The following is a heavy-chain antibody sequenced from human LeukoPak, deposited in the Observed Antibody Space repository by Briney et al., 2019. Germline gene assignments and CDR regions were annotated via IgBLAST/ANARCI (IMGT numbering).Heavy chain of an antibody. CDR2: VYYSGST. CDR3: VSLRYCSGGSCFPKYFQH. V-gene: IGHV4-59*08. D-gene: IGHD2-15*01. J-gene: IGHJ1*01. CDR1: GGSISSYY. Sequence: PSETLSLTCTVSGGSISSYYWSWIRQPPGKGLEWIGYVYYSGSTNYNPSLKSRVTMSVATSKNQFSLKLSSVTAADTAVFYCVSLRYCSGGSCFPKYFQHWGQGTLVTVSS.